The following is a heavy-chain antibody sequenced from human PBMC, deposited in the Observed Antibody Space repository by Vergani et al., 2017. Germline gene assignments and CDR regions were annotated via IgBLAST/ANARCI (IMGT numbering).Heavy chain of an antibody. CDR3: ARHSRAAQYYYGMDV. D-gene: IGHD6-13*01. Sequence: EVQLVPSGAEVKTPGESLRISCKGSGYSFTSYWISWVRQMPGKGLEWMGRIDPSDSYTNYSPSFQGHVTISADKSISTAYLQWSSLKASDTAMYYCARHSRAAQYYYGMDVWGQGTTVTVSS. J-gene: IGHJ6*02. V-gene: IGHV5-10-1*03. CDR1: GYSFTSYW. CDR2: IDPSDSYT.